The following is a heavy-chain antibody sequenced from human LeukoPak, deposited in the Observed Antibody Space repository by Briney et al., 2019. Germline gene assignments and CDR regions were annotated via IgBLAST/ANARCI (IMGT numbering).Heavy chain of an antibody. CDR1: GFTFSSYG. J-gene: IGHJ6*03. CDR3: AKDKSIAAPVYYMDV. Sequence: GGSLRLSCAASGFTFSSYGMHWVRQAPGKGLEWGAFIWYDGSNKYYEDSVKGRFTISRDNSKNTLYLQMNSLRAEDTAVYYCAKDKSIAAPVYYMDVWGKGTTVTVSS. D-gene: IGHD6-6*01. CDR2: IWYDGSNK. V-gene: IGHV3-30*02.